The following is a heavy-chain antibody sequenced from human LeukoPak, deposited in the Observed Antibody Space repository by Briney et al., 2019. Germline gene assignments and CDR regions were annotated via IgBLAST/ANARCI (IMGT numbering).Heavy chain of an antibody. V-gene: IGHV4-39*07. CDR3: ARRRPQLAAAGNFDY. Sequence: PSETLSLTCTVSGGSISSYYWSWIRQPPGKGLEWIGSIYYSGSTSYNPSLKSRVTISVDTSKNQFSLKLSSVTAADTAVYYCARRRPQLAAAGNFDYWGQGTLVTVSS. J-gene: IGHJ4*02. D-gene: IGHD6-13*01. CDR1: GGSISSYY. CDR2: IYYSGST.